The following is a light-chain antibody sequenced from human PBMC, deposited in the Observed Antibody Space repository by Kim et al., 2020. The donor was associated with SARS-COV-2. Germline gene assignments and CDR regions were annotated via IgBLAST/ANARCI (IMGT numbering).Light chain of an antibody. Sequence: QSVLTQPPSVSGAPGQRVTISCYGTGSNIGSGYVVHWYHQLPGAAPKVVIYSNDKRPSGVPDRFSGSQSGPAPSLAITGLQPDDEGYYYCQSYDSNLRGAVFGGGTQLTVL. V-gene: IGLV1-40*01. CDR3: QSYDSNLRGAV. CDR2: SND. J-gene: IGLJ3*02. CDR1: GSNIGSGYV.